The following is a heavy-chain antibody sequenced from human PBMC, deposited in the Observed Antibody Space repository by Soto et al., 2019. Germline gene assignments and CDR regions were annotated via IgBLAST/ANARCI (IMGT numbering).Heavy chain of an antibody. CDR2: INHSGST. V-gene: IGHV4-34*01. CDR3: ARGRYYYDSSGYYCY. D-gene: IGHD3-22*01. J-gene: IGHJ4*02. CDR1: GGSFSGYC. Sequence: SATLSLTCAVSGGSFSGYCWSWIRQPPGKGLEWIGEINHSGSTNYNPSLKSRVTISVDTSKNQFSLKLSSVTAADTAVYYCARGRYYYDSSGYYCYWGQGTLVTVSS.